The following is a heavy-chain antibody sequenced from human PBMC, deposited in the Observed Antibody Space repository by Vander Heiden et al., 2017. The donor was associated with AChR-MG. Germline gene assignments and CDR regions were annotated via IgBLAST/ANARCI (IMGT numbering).Heavy chain of an antibody. Sequence: QVQLQQWGAGLLKPSETLSLTCAVYGGSFSGYYWSWIRQPPGKGLEWIGEINHSGSTNYNPSLKSRVTISVDTSKNQFSLKLSSVTAADTAVYYGARGLPMVQGVDIDYWGQGTLVTVSS. CDR3: ARGLPMVQGVDIDY. CDR1: GGSFSGYY. D-gene: IGHD3-10*01. J-gene: IGHJ4*02. CDR2: INHSGST. V-gene: IGHV4-34*01.